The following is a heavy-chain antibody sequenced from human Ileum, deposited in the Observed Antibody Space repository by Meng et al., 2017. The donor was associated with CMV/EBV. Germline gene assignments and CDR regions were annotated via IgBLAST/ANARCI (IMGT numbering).Heavy chain of an antibody. CDR3: DASDY. CDR2: ITGSGSRT. CDR1: GFTFSRYY. J-gene: IGHJ4*02. V-gene: IGHV3-23*01. D-gene: IGHD6-6*01. Sequence: GESLKISCAASGFTFSRYYMSWARQAPGKGLEWVSTITGSGSRTHYADSVKGRFTISRDNSKNTLYLQINSLRAEDTAVYYCDASDYWGQGTLVTVSS.